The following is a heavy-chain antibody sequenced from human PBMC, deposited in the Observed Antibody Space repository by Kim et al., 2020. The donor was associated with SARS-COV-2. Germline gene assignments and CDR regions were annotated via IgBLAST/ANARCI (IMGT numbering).Heavy chain of an antibody. Sequence: SETLSLTCAVYGGSFSGYYWSWIRQPPGKGLEWIGEINHSGSTNYNPSLKSRVTISVDTSKNQFSLKLSSVTAADTAVYYCARGPLRWPPYYFDYWGQGTLVTVSS. J-gene: IGHJ4*02. CDR1: GGSFSGYY. V-gene: IGHV4-34*01. D-gene: IGHD4-17*01. CDR2: INHSGST. CDR3: ARGPLRWPPYYFDY.